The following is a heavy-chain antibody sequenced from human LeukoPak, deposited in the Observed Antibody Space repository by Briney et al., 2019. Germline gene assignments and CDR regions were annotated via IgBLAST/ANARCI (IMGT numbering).Heavy chain of an antibody. Sequence: SETLSLTCTVSGGSISSYYWSWIRQPPGKGLEWIGYIYYSGSTNYNPSLKSRVTISVDTSKNQFSLKLSSVTAADTAVYYCARGGSGYANTWFDPWGQGTLVTVSP. CDR1: GGSISSYY. CDR3: ARGGSGYANTWFDP. D-gene: IGHD5-12*01. V-gene: IGHV4-59*01. CDR2: IYYSGST. J-gene: IGHJ5*02.